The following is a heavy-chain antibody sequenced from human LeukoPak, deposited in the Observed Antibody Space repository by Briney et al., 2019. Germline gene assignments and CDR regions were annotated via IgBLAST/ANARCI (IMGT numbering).Heavy chain of an antibody. Sequence: PGGSLRLSCAASGFIFSDYWMSWVRQAPGKGLEWVANIKEDGSEKYYVDSVKGRFTISRDNAKNSLYLQMNRLRAEDTAIYYCARAYSSNWYDAFDLWGQGTMVTVSS. V-gene: IGHV3-7*01. CDR2: IKEDGSEK. CDR1: GFIFSDYW. D-gene: IGHD6-13*01. J-gene: IGHJ3*01. CDR3: ARAYSSNWYDAFDL.